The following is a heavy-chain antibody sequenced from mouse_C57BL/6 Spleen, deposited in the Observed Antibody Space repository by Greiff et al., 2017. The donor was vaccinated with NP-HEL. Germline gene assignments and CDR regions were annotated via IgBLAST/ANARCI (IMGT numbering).Heavy chain of an antibody. CDR2: IYPGDGDT. Sequence: QVQLQQSGPELVKPGASVKISCKASGYAFSSSWMNWVKQRPGKGLEWIGRIYPGDGDTNYNGKFKGKATLTADKSSSTAYMQLSSLTSEDSAVYFCARSGYYGVSYYFDYWGQGTTLTVSS. D-gene: IGHD1-2*01. V-gene: IGHV1-82*01. J-gene: IGHJ2*01. CDR3: ARSGYYGVSYYFDY. CDR1: GYAFSSSW.